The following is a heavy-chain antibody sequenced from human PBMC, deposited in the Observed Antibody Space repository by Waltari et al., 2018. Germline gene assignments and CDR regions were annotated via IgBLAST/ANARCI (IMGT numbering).Heavy chain of an antibody. Sequence: EVQLVASGGGLVQPGGSLRLSCAASGFTFGGYSMKWVHQAPGKGLGWVSYISSSSSTIYYADSVKGRFTISRDNAKNSLYLQMNSLRAEDTAVYYCAMTPGRLHFDYWGQGTLVTVSS. V-gene: IGHV3-48*04. CDR1: GFTFGGYS. J-gene: IGHJ4*02. CDR3: AMTPGRLHFDY. CDR2: ISSSSSTI.